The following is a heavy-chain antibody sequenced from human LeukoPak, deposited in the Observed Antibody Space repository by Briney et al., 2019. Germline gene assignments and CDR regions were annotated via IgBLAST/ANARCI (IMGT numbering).Heavy chain of an antibody. D-gene: IGHD6-19*01. Sequence: ASVKVSCKVSGYTLTELSMHSVRQAPGKGLEWRGGFDPEDGETIYAQKFQGRVTMTEDTSTDTAYMELSSLRSEDTAVYYCATAPIGAVAGTFFDYWGQGTLVTVSS. CDR2: FDPEDGET. CDR3: ATAPIGAVAGTFFDY. J-gene: IGHJ4*02. V-gene: IGHV1-24*01. CDR1: GYTLTELS.